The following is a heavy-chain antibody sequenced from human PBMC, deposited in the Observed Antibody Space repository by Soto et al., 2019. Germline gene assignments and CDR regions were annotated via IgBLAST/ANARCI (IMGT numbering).Heavy chain of an antibody. CDR1: GYTFTNYD. CDR3: VRVYGEIDY. V-gene: IGHV1-8*02. CDR2: MNPKSGNT. Sequence: QVQLVQSGAEVKKPGASVKVSCKASGYTFTNYDINWVRQATGQGLEWMGWMNPKSGNTGYAQQFQGRVIMTRSTSISTADMELSSLRSQDTAVYYCVRVYGEIDYWGPGTLVTVSS. D-gene: IGHD4-17*01. J-gene: IGHJ4*02.